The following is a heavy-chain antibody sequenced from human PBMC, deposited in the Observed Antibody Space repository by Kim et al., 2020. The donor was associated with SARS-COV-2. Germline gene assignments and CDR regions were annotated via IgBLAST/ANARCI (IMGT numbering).Heavy chain of an antibody. D-gene: IGHD3-16*02. CDR1: GFSFSNHW. CDR3: ARNIAMDV. V-gene: IGHV3-7*03. Sequence: GGSLRLSCAASGFSFSNHWMTWVRQAPGRGPEWVANINQHGSEKYYVASVGGRFTISRDDAKNSLYLQMNSLRAEDTATYYCARNIAMDVWGQGTTVTVSS. CDR2: INQHGSEK. J-gene: IGHJ6*02.